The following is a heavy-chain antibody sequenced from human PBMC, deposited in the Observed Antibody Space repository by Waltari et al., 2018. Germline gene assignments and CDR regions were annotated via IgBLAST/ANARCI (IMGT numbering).Heavy chain of an antibody. D-gene: IGHD2-2*01. J-gene: IGHJ4*02. CDR2: SIPIFGTA. Sequence: QVQLVQSGAEVKKPGSSVTVSCKASGGTFSSYAISWVRQAPGQGLEWMGGSIPIFGTANDAQKFQGIVTITADESTSTAYMELSSLRSEDTAVYYCARESLAIRRITSPHFDYWGQGTLVTVSS. CDR3: ARESLAIRRITSPHFDY. V-gene: IGHV1-69*01. CDR1: GGTFSSYA.